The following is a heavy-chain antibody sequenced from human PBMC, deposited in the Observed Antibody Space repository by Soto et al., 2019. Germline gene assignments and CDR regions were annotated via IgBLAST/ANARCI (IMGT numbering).Heavy chain of an antibody. V-gene: IGHV1-69*01. CDR2: IIPILGTA. Sequence: QVQLVQSGAEVKKPGSSVKVSCKASGGTFSSYAISWVRQAPGQGLEWMGGIIPILGTANYAQKFQGRVTITADESTSTAYMELSSLRSEDTAVYYCARDFTYCGGDCYPEPSSDYWGQGTLVTVSS. D-gene: IGHD2-21*02. CDR1: GGTFSSYA. J-gene: IGHJ4*02. CDR3: ARDFTYCGGDCYPEPSSDY.